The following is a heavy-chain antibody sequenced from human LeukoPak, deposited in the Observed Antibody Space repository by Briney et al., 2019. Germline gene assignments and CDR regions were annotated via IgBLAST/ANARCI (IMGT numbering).Heavy chain of an antibody. CDR1: GGSISSSNW. J-gene: IGHJ4*02. CDR3: ASQTTSAPKACDY. D-gene: IGHD4-17*01. V-gene: IGHV4-4*02. CDR2: IYHKGST. Sequence: SETLSLTCTVSGGSISSSNWWSWVRPPPGKGLEWIGEIYHKGSTNYNPSLKSRVTISVDKSKNQFSLKLTSVTAADTAVYYCASQTTSAPKACDYWGQGTLVTVSS.